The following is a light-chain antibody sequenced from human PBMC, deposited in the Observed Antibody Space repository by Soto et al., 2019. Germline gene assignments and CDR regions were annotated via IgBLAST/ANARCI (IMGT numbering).Light chain of an antibody. CDR3: QQYGSSPRT. CDR2: GAS. CDR1: QSVSSRY. Sequence: VLTQSPGTLSLSPGAGGTLSGRASQSVSSRYLAWYKQKPGQAPRVXSYGASSRATGIPDRFSGSGSGTDFTLTISRLQPEDFAVKYCQQYGSSPRTFGQGTKVDIK. V-gene: IGKV3-20*01. J-gene: IGKJ1*01.